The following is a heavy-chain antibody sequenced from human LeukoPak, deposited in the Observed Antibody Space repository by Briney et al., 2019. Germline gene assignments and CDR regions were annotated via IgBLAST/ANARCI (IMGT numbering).Heavy chain of an antibody. Sequence: GGSLRLSCAASGFTFDDYAMHWARQAPGKGLDRVSGISWNSGSIGYADSVKGRFTISRDNAKNSLYLQMNSLRAEDTALYYCAKASSGYSSSWLVYWGQGTLVTVSS. J-gene: IGHJ4*02. CDR3: AKASSGYSSSWLVY. CDR2: ISWNSGSI. V-gene: IGHV3-9*01. D-gene: IGHD6-13*01. CDR1: GFTFDDYA.